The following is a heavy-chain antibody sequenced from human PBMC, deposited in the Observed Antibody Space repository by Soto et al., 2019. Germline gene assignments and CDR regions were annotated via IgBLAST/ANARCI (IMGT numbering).Heavy chain of an antibody. CDR3: ARAGSSALYYFDY. J-gene: IGHJ4*02. V-gene: IGHV1-69*13. CDR1: GGTFSSYA. D-gene: IGHD6-6*01. CDR2: IIPIFGTA. Sequence: ASVKVSCKASGGTFSSYAISWVRQAPGQGLEWMGVIIPIFGTANYAQKFQGRLTTPADESTRTAYMALSSLRSEGTAVYYCARAGSSALYYFDYWGQGTLVTVSS.